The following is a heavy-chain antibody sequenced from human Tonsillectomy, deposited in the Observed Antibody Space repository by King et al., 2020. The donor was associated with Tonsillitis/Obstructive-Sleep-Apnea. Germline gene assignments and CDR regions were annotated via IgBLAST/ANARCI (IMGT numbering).Heavy chain of an antibody. CDR2: IYWDDDK. Sequence: FTLKESGPTLVKPTQTLTLTCTFSGFSLSTSGVGVGWIRQPPGKALEWLALIYWDDDKRYSPSLKSRLTITKDTSKNQVVLTMTNMDPVDTATYYCAHSKADFWIIYYNREDFWDVWGKGTTVTVSS. V-gene: IGHV2-5*02. CDR1: GFSLSTSGVG. CDR3: AHSKADFWIIYYNREDFWDV. J-gene: IGHJ6*04. D-gene: IGHD3-3*01.